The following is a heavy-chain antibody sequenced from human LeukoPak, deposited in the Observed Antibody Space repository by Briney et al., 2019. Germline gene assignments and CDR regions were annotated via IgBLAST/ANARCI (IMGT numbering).Heavy chain of an antibody. CDR2: ISYDGSNK. CDR1: GFTFSSYA. J-gene: IGHJ4*02. D-gene: IGHD3-3*01. Sequence: GGSLRLSCAASGFTFSSYAMHWVRQAPGKGLEWVAVISYDGSNKYYADSVKGRFTISRDNSKNTLYLQMNSLRAEDTAVYYCARDPGFLEWLFDDRGQGTLVTVSS. V-gene: IGHV3-30-3*01. CDR3: ARDPGFLEWLFDD.